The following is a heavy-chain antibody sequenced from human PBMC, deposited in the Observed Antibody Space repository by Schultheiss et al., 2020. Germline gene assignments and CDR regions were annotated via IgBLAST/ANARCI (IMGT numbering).Heavy chain of an antibody. D-gene: IGHD2-15*01. Sequence: GGSLRLSCAASGFTFSSYGMHWVRQAPGKGLEWVAVISYDGSNKYYADSVKGRFTISRDNSKNTLYLQMNSLRAEDTAVYYCAIEGYCSGGSCPSYYGMDVWGQGTTVTVS. V-gene: IGHV3-30*03. J-gene: IGHJ6*02. CDR3: AIEGYCSGGSCPSYYGMDV. CDR2: ISYDGSNK. CDR1: GFTFSSYG.